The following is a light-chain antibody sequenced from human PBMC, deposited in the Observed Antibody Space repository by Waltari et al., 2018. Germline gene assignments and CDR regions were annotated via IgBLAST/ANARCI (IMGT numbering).Light chain of an antibody. CDR3: QQYYSIPYT. J-gene: IGKJ2*01. V-gene: IGKV4-1*01. Sequence: DIVMTQSPDSLAVSLGERATINCKSSQSILYSSNNKNYFAWYQQKPEQPPKLLIYWASTRESGVPDRFSGSGSGTDFTLTISSLQAEDVAVYSCQQYYSIPYTFGQGTKLEIK. CDR1: QSILYSSNNKNY. CDR2: WAS.